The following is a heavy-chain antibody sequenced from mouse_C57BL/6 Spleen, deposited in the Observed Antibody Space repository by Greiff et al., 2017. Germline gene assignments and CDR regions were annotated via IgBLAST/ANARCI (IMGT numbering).Heavy chain of an antibody. D-gene: IGHD2-2*01. Sequence: VQLQQSGPELVKPGASVKISCKASGYAFSSSWMNWVKQRPGKGLEWIGRIYPGDGDTNYNGKFKGKATLTADKSSSTAYLQLSSLTSEDSAVYFYAREWLRRGWYFDVWGTGTTVTVSS. V-gene: IGHV1-82*01. CDR3: AREWLRRGWYFDV. CDR2: IYPGDGDT. CDR1: GYAFSSSW. J-gene: IGHJ1*03.